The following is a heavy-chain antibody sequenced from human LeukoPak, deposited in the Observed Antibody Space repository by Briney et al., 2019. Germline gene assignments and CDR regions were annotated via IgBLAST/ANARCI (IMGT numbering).Heavy chain of an antibody. CDR2: ISGRDTNT. V-gene: IGHV3-23*01. J-gene: IGHJ3*02. CDR1: GFTFNTYG. CDR3: SRDRIIYGDYGDAFDI. Sequence: GGSLRLSCAASGFTFNTYGMSWVRQAPGRGLEWVSAISGRDTNTYYAVSVEGRLTISRDNSKNTLYLQMNSLRAEDTAVYFCSRDRIIYGDYGDAFDIWGQGTMVTVSS. D-gene: IGHD4-17*01.